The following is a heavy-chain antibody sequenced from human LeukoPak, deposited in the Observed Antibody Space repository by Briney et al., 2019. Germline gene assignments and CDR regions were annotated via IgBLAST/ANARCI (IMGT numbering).Heavy chain of an antibody. V-gene: IGHV3-49*04. D-gene: IGHD6-13*01. CDR2: IRSKAYGGTA. CDR1: GFTFGDYA. CDR3: TRGGQLRDMGYFFDY. Sequence: PGGSLRLSCTTSGFTFGDYAMNWVRQAPGKGLEWVGLIRSKAYGGTAQYAASIRGSFTISRDDSKSIAYLQVNSLNTEDTAVYYCTRGGQLRDMGYFFDYWGQGALVTVSS. J-gene: IGHJ4*02.